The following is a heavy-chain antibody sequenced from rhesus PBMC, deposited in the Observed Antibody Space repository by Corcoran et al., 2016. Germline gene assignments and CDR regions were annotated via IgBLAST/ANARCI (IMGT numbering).Heavy chain of an antibody. CDR3: ARLYSGSYYLAEYFEF. Sequence: QLQLQESGPGLVKPSETLSVTCAVSGGSISSSYWSWIRQAPGKGLEWIGYIYGSGSSTNYNPPLKSRVTLSVDPSKNQLSLKLSSLTTADTAVYYCARLYSGSYYLAEYFEFWGQGALVTVSS. CDR1: GGSISSSY. D-gene: IGHD3-16*01. J-gene: IGHJ1*01. V-gene: IGHV4-169*01. CDR2: IYGSGSST.